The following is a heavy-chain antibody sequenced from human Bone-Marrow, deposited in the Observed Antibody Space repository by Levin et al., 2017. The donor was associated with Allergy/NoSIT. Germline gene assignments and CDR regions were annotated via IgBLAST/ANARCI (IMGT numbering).Heavy chain of an antibody. J-gene: IGHJ3*02. CDR2: IGTTGRTI. CDR1: GFTFTDYY. Sequence: GGSLRLSCAASGFTFTDYYMSWIRQAPGKGLEWLSYIGTTGRTIYYADSVKGRFTISRDNAKNSLYLQMNSLRAEDTAVYYCASSEEGGVIHDGFDIWGHGTVVTVSS. D-gene: IGHD3-10*01. CDR3: ASSEEGGVIHDGFDI. V-gene: IGHV3-11*01.